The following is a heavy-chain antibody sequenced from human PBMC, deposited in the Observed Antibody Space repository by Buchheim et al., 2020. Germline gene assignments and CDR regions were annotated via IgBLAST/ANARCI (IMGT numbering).Heavy chain of an antibody. CDR2: IYYSGST. CDR1: GGSISSYY. CDR3: ARFSSSWYVDY. V-gene: IGHV4-59*01. J-gene: IGHJ4*02. D-gene: IGHD6-13*01. Sequence: QVQLQESGPGLVKPSETLSLTCTVSGGSISSYYWSWIRQPPGKGLEWIGYIYYSGSTNYNPSLKSRVTISVDTSKNQFSLKLSSVTAADTAVYYCARFSSSWYVDYWGQGTL.